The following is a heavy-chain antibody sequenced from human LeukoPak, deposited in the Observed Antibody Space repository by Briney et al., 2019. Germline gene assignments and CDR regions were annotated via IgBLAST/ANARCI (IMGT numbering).Heavy chain of an antibody. Sequence: GGSLRLSCAASGFTFSRYWMSWVRQAPGKGLEWVSVIFSASRIFYADSVKGRFTISRDTSKNTLYLQMNSLRAEDTAVYYCAKLWEHDYGDYWGQGTLVTVSS. CDR3: AKLWEHDYGDY. CDR2: IFSASRI. D-gene: IGHD1/OR15-1a*01. J-gene: IGHJ4*02. CDR1: GFTFSRYW. V-gene: IGHV3-53*01.